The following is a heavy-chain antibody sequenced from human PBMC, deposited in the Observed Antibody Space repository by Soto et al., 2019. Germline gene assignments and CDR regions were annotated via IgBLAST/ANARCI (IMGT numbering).Heavy chain of an antibody. CDR1: GGSISSTDW. CDR3: ASSKSGGSYYFDY. CDR2: IYHGGST. J-gene: IGHJ4*02. V-gene: IGHV4-4*02. Sequence: QVQLQESGPGLVKPSGTLSLTCAVSGGSISSTDWWSWVRQPPGKGLEWIGEIYHGGSTNYNPSLKSRVTISVARSKNQFSLKLTSVTAADTAVYYCASSKSGGSYYFDYWGQGTLVTVSS. D-gene: IGHD1-26*01.